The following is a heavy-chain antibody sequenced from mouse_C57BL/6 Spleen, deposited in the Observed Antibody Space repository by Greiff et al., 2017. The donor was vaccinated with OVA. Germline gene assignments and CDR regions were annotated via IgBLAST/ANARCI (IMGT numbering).Heavy chain of an antibody. V-gene: IGHV14-4*01. CDR1: GFNIKDDY. CDR2: IDPENGDT. J-gene: IGHJ3*01. CDR3: TRGYDYGFAY. D-gene: IGHD2-4*01. Sequence: EVQLQQSGAELVRPGASVKLSCTASGFNIKDDYMHWVKQRPEQGLEWIGWIDPENGDTEYASKFQGKATITADTSSNTAYLQLSSLTSEDTAVYYCTRGYDYGFAYWGQGTLVTVSA.